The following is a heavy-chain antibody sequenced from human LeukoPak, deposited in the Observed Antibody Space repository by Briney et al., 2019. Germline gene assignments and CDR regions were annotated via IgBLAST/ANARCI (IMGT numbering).Heavy chain of an antibody. CDR1: GFTFSDYY. CDR2: ISSSGSTI. V-gene: IGHV3-11*01. D-gene: IGHD4-17*01. Sequence: NPGGSLRLSCAASGFTFSDYYMSWIRQAPGKGLEWVSYISSSGSTIYYADSVKGRFTISRDNAKNSLYLQMNSLRAEDTAVYYCARDYADYVGYFFFDYWGQGTLVTVSS. CDR3: ARDYADYVGYFFFDY. J-gene: IGHJ4*02.